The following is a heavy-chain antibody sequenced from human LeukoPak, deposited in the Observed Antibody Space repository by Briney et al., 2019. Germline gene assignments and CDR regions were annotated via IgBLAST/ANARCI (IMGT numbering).Heavy chain of an antibody. D-gene: IGHD2-8*01. CDR3: ARESVNDPIHYYGMDV. V-gene: IGHV3-30-3*01. Sequence: PGGSLRLSCAASGFTFSSYTMHWVRQAPGKGLEWVAVISYDGSNKYYADSVKGRFTISRDNSKNTLYLQMNSLRAEDTAVYYCARESVNDPIHYYGMDVWGQGTTVTVSS. CDR1: GFTFSSYT. CDR2: ISYDGSNK. J-gene: IGHJ6*02.